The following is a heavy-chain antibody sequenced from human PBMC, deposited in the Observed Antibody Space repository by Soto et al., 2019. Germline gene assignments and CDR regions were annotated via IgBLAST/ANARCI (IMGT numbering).Heavy chain of an antibody. V-gene: IGHV5-51*01. CDR1: GYSFADYW. Sequence: PGASLKISCQGSGYSFADYWVGWVPQMPGRGLELMGIIYTDVSKTTYLPSFQGRVTISADTSISTAYLQWSSLKASDTAIYYCARHGLWGCSGANCYKSFFYYCLHVWGQGTTVTVSS. CDR3: ARHGLWGCSGANCYKSFFYYCLHV. D-gene: IGHD2-2*02. J-gene: IGHJ6*02. CDR2: IYTDVSKT.